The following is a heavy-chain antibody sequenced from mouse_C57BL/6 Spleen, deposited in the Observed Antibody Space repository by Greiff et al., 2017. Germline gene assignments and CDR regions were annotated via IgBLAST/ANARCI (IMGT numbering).Heavy chain of an antibody. V-gene: IGHV1-55*01. CDR3: ARGDIWDYDGAWFAY. D-gene: IGHD2-4*01. CDR1: GYTFTSYW. Sequence: QVQLQQPGAELVKPGASVKMSCKASGYTFTSYWITWVKQRPGQGLEWIGDIYPGSGSTNYNEKFKSKATLTVDTSSSTAYMQLSSLTSEDSAVYYYARGDIWDYDGAWFAYWGQGTLFTVSA. CDR2: IYPGSGST. J-gene: IGHJ3*01.